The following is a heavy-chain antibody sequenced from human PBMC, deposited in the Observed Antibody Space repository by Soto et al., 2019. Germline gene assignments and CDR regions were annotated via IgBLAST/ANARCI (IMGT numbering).Heavy chain of an antibody. J-gene: IGHJ4*02. D-gene: IGHD6-19*01. V-gene: IGHV1-18*01. CDR2: ISAYNGNT. CDR1: GYTFTSYG. CDR3: ARDPSSIAVAGTLDFDY. Sequence: QVQLVQSGAEVKKPGASVKVSCKASGYTFTSYGISWVRQAPGQGLEWMGWISAYNGNTNYAQKLQGRVTMTTDTSTSXXYMELRSLRSDDTAVYYCARDPSSIAVAGTLDFDYWGQGTLVTVSS.